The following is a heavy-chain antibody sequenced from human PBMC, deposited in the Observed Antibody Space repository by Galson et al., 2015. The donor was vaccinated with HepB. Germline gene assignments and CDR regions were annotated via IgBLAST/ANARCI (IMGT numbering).Heavy chain of an antibody. Sequence: QSGAEVKESGQSLKISCEGSGYSFANYWVAWVRQMPGKGLEWMGIIYPGDSDTRSSPSFQGQVIISADKSISTTYLQWSSLKASDTAIYYCAGRWKRSETSGYRSWAFDIWGQGTMVTVSS. V-gene: IGHV5-51*01. J-gene: IGHJ3*02. D-gene: IGHD3-22*01. CDR2: IYPGDSDT. CDR3: AGRWKRSETSGYRSWAFDI. CDR1: GYSFANYW.